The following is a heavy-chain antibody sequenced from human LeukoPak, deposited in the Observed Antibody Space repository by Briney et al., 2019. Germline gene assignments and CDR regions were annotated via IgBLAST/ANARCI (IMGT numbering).Heavy chain of an antibody. CDR1: GGSISSYY. J-gene: IGHJ4*02. V-gene: IGHV4-59*01. CDR2: IYYSGST. CDR3: ARGPRHYYFDY. Sequence: SETLSLTCTVSGGSISSYYWSWIRQPPGKGLEWIGYIYYSGSTNYNPSLKSRVTISVDTSKNQFPLKLSSVTAADTAVYYCARGPRHYYFDYWGQGTLVTVSS.